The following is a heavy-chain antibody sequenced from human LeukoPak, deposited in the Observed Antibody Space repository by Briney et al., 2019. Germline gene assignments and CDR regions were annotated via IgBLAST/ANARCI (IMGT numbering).Heavy chain of an antibody. J-gene: IGHJ4*02. CDR1: GGSISNNNYY. Sequence: SETLSLTCNVSGGSISNNNYYWGWIRQPPGKGLEWIGSIYYSGSTYYNPSLKSRVTISVDTSKNQFSLKLSSVTAADTAVYYCARQRGGSYLFYWGQGTLVTVSS. V-gene: IGHV4-39*01. CDR3: ARQRGGSYLFY. D-gene: IGHD1-26*01. CDR2: IYYSGST.